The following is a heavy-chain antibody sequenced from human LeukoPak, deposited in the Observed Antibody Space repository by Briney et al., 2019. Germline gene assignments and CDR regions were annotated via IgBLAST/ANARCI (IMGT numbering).Heavy chain of an antibody. CDR2: IYYSGST. Sequence: SETLSLTCTVSGGSISSGGYYWSWIRQHPGKGLEWIGYIYYSGSTYYNPSLKSRVTISVDTSKNQFSLKLSSVTAADTAVYYCARAKSTGYYYMDVWGKGTTATVSS. CDR1: GGSISSGGYY. J-gene: IGHJ6*03. D-gene: IGHD7-27*01. CDR3: ARAKSTGYYYMDV. V-gene: IGHV4-31*03.